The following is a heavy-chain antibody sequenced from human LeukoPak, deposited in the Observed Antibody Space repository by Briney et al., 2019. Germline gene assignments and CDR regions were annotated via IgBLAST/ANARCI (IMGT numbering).Heavy chain of an antibody. V-gene: IGHV1-18*01. CDR1: GCTFNTYG. CDR2: VNTDTGDT. J-gene: IGHJ5*02. CDR3: ARKTCKGDCYLFDP. Sequence: ASVKVSCKAFGCTFNTYGIIWVRPAPGQGPQWMGWVNTDTGDTYYAQNLQGRVAMTRDTSTSTAYMELMSLRSDDTAVYYCARKTCKGDCYLFDPWGQGTLVTVSS. D-gene: IGHD2-21*02.